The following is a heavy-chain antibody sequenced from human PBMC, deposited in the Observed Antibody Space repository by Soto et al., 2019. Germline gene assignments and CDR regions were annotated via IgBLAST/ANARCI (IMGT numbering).Heavy chain of an antibody. Sequence: EVQLVESGGGLVQPGGSLRLSCAASGFTFSSYSMNWVRQAPGKGLEWVSYISSSSSTIYYADSVKGRFTISRDNDKNSLYLQMNSLRAEDTAVYYCARDRVASGYCSGGSCYHDAFDIWGQGTMVTVSS. CDR2: ISSSSSTI. J-gene: IGHJ3*02. CDR3: ARDRVASGYCSGGSCYHDAFDI. V-gene: IGHV3-48*01. D-gene: IGHD2-15*01. CDR1: GFTFSSYS.